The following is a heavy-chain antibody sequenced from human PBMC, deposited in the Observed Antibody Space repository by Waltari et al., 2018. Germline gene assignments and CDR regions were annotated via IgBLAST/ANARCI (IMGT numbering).Heavy chain of an antibody. V-gene: IGHV3-21*02. J-gene: IGHJ3*02. CDR3: ARVSADAFDI. CDR1: GFTFSGSV. Sequence: EVQLVESGGGLVQPGGSLKLSCPASGFTFSGSVIHWVRQAPGKGLEWVSSISSSSSYIYYADSVKGRFTISRDNAKNSLYLQMNSLRAEDTAVYYCARVSADAFDIWGQGTMVTVSS. CDR2: ISSSSSYI.